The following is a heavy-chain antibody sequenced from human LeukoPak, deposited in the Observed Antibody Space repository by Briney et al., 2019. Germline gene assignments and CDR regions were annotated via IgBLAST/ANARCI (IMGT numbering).Heavy chain of an antibody. CDR3: ARGYDSSAYYPFNY. J-gene: IGHJ4*02. Sequence: SETLSLTCVVSVGSLSTHHCSWIRHSPGRGLEWIGYISDSGSTNYNPSLKSRVTISVDTSKNQFSLMLSSVTAADTAVYYCARGYDSSAYYPFNYWGQGTLVTVSS. CDR2: ISDSGST. D-gene: IGHD3-22*01. V-gene: IGHV4-59*11. CDR1: VGSLSTHH.